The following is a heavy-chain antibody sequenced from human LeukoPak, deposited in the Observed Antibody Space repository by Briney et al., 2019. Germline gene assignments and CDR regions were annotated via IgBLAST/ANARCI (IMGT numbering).Heavy chain of an antibody. Sequence: SGPTLVSPTQTLTLTCTFTGFSLSTSGLCVSWIRQPPGKALDGLARIDWDDDKYYNTSLKTRLTISKATSKNQVILTTTNMDPVDTATYYSARTESNGYYSDYWGQGTLVTVSS. V-gene: IGHV2-70*11. CDR2: IDWDDDK. CDR1: GFSLSTSGLC. J-gene: IGHJ4*02. D-gene: IGHD3-22*01. CDR3: ARTESNGYYSDY.